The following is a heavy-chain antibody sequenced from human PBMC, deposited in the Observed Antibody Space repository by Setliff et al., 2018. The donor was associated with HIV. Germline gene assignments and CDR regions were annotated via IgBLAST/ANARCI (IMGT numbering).Heavy chain of an antibody. CDR3: AKPPRPSSWPQYYFDY. CDR2: SNPNTGGT. CDR1: GYMFNIYS. D-gene: IGHD6-13*01. J-gene: IGHJ4*02. Sequence: ASVKVSCKASGYMFNIYSMHWVRQVPGQGLEWMGWSNPNTGGTKYAQKFQGRVTMPMDTSITPAYMELSSLSSDDTAVYYCAKPPRPSSWPQYYFDYWGQGTLVTVSS. V-gene: IGHV1-2*02.